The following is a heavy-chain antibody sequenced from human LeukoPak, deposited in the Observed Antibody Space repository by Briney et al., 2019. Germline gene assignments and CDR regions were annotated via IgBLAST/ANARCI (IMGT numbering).Heavy chain of an antibody. CDR1: GGSISSYY. D-gene: IGHD3-9*01. J-gene: IGHJ4*02. Sequence: SETLSLTCTVSGGSISSYYWSWSRQPAGKGLEWIGRIYTSGSTNYNPSLKSRVTISVDTSKNQFSLKLSSVTAADTAVYYCARRRLYDFLTGYYSAYFDSWGQGTLVIVSS. CDR2: IYTSGST. CDR3: ARRRLYDFLTGYYSAYFDS. V-gene: IGHV4-4*07.